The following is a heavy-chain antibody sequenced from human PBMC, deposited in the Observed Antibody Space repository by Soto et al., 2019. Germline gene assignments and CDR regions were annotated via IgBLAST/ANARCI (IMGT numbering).Heavy chain of an antibody. Sequence: EVEVLESGGGLQQPGGSLRLSCVASGFTFNAHAMTWVRQGPGVGLEWTSSISGDGKSTYYAGSVKGRFTVSRDNSKNTLTLEMNSLRVEDTATYYCVKDWTGNKCPCLDVRGQGTTVTVSS. V-gene: IGHV3-23*01. J-gene: IGHJ6*02. CDR2: ISGDGKST. CDR3: VKDWTGNKCPCLDV. D-gene: IGHD3-9*01. CDR1: GFTFNAHA.